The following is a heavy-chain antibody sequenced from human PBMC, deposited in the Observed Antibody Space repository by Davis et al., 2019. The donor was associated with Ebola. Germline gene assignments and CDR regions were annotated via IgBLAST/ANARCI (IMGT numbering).Heavy chain of an antibody. J-gene: IGHJ6*02. CDR1: GFTFSGSA. CDR3: ARLRTNYYYYGMDV. D-gene: IGHD1-1*01. Sequence: GESLKISCAASGFTFSGSAMHWVRQAPGKGLEWVAVIWYDGSNKYYADSVKGRFTISRDNSKNTLYLQMNSLRAEDTAVYYCARLRTNYYYYGMDVWGQGTTVTVSS. CDR2: IWYDGSNK. V-gene: IGHV3-33*08.